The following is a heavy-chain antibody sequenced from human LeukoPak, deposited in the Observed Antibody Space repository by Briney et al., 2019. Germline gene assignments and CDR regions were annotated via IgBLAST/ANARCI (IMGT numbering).Heavy chain of an antibody. D-gene: IGHD3-22*01. Sequence: ASVKVSCKASGYTFTGYYMHWVRQAPGQGLEWMGWINPNSGDTNYAQKFQGRVTMTRDTSISTAYMELSRLRSDDTAVYYCARDDYYDSSGYFDYWAREPWSPSPQ. J-gene: IGHJ4*02. CDR1: GYTFTGYY. CDR3: ARDDYYDSSGYFDY. V-gene: IGHV1-2*02. CDR2: INPNSGDT.